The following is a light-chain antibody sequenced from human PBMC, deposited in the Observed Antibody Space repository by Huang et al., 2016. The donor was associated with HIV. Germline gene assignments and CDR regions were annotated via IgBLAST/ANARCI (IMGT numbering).Light chain of an antibody. CDR1: QSISSY. Sequence: DIQMTQSPSSLSASVGDRVTITCRASQSISSYLNWYQQKPGKAPKLLIYAASRLQSGVPSRFSGSGSGTDFTLTISSLQPEDFATYYCQQSYSPLTFGQGTRLEIK. CDR2: AAS. V-gene: IGKV1-39*01. CDR3: QQSYSPLT. J-gene: IGKJ5*01.